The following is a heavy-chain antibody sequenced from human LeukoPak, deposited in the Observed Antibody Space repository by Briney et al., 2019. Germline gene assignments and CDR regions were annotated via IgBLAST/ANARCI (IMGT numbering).Heavy chain of an antibody. V-gene: IGHV4-59*01. CDR2: IYHSGST. D-gene: IGHD3-9*01. CDR1: GGSISSYY. Sequence: SETLSLTCTVSGGSISSYYWSWIRQPPGKGLEWIGYIYHSGSTNYSPSLKSRVTISVDTSKNQFSLKLSSVTAADTAVYYCAREGISYYDILIGYHYGMDVWGQGTTVTVSS. CDR3: AREGISYYDILIGYHYGMDV. J-gene: IGHJ6*02.